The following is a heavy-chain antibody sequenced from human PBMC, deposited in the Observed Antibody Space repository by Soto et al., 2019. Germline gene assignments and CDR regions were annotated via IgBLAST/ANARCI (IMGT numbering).Heavy chain of an antibody. V-gene: IGHV3-7*01. D-gene: IGHD6-13*01. CDR2: IKEDGSDT. CDR3: GSRPRPAGDDSFDD. J-gene: IGHJ4*02. CDR1: IFTFSSYG. Sequence: GGSLRFSCAASIFTFSSYGMSLVRQAPGRGLECVSNIKEDGSDTYYEDSVKGRFTISRDNAKKSLYLQMNRLRAEDTAVYYCGSRPRPAGDDSFDDWAQGTLVTFSS.